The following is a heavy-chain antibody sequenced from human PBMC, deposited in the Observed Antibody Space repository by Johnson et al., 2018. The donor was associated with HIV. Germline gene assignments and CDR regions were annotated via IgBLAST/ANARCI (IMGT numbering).Heavy chain of an antibody. Sequence: QVQLVESGGGLVQPGGSLRLSCVASGFTFSNYGMHWVRQAPGKGLEWVAVIWYDGSNKYYADSVKGRFTISRDNSKNTLYLQMNSLRAEDTAVYYCAKDLVRFLEWLGAFDIWGQGTMVTVSS. J-gene: IGHJ3*02. CDR1: GFTFSNYG. CDR2: IWYDGSNK. CDR3: AKDLVRFLEWLGAFDI. V-gene: IGHV3-30*02. D-gene: IGHD3-3*01.